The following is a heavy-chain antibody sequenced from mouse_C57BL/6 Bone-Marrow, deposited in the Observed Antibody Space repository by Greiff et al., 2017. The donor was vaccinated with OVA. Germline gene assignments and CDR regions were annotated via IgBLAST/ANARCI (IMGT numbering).Heavy chain of an antibody. CDR1: GFTFSDFY. CDR3: ARDADSSGSAWFAY. Sequence: EVNVVDSGGGLVQSGRSLRLSCATSGFTFSDFYMEWVRQAPGKGLEWIAASRNKANDYTTEYSASVKGRFIVSRDTSQSILYLQMNALRAEDTAIYYCARDADSSGSAWFAYWGQGTLVTVSA. CDR2: SRNKANDYTT. V-gene: IGHV7-1*01. J-gene: IGHJ3*01. D-gene: IGHD3-2*02.